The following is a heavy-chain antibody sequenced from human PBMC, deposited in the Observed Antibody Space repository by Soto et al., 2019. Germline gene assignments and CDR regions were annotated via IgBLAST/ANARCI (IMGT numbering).Heavy chain of an antibody. CDR2: ISYDGSNK. Sequence: GGSLRLSCAASGFTFGSYAMHWVRQGPGKGLEWVAVISYDGSNKYYADSVKGRFTISRDNSKNTLYLQMNSLRAEDTAVYYCARDRKPLRYFDWLRYYGMDVWGQGTTVTVSS. D-gene: IGHD3-9*01. CDR3: ARDRKPLRYFDWLRYYGMDV. V-gene: IGHV3-30-3*01. J-gene: IGHJ6*02. CDR1: GFTFGSYA.